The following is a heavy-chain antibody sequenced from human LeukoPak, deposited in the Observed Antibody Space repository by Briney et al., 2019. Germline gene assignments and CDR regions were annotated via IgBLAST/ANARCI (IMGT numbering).Heavy chain of an antibody. D-gene: IGHD3-22*01. CDR1: GGSISSNNDY. J-gene: IGHJ2*01. V-gene: IGHV4-39*01. Sequence: SETLSLTCTVSGGSISSNNDYWGWIRQPPGEGLEWIGSISYSGNTYYNPSLKSRVTISVDASNNQFSLKLNSVTAADTAVYFCARHEYYYDSSGYYPPYWYFDLWGRGTLVTVSS. CDR3: ARHEYYYDSSGYYPPYWYFDL. CDR2: ISYSGNT.